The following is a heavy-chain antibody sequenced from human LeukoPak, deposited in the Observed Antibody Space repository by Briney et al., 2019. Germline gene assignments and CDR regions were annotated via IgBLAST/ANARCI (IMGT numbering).Heavy chain of an antibody. J-gene: IGHJ5*02. CDR3: ARAHSDTYYDFWSGRETPFDWFDP. D-gene: IGHD3-3*01. V-gene: IGHV4-4*07. Sequence: PSETLSLTCTVSGGSISSYYWSWIRQPAGKGLEWIGRIYTSGSTNYNPSLKSRVTMSVDTSKNQFSLKLSSVTAADTAVYYCARAHSDTYYDFWSGRETPFDWFDPWGQGTLVTVSS. CDR1: GGSISSYY. CDR2: IYTSGST.